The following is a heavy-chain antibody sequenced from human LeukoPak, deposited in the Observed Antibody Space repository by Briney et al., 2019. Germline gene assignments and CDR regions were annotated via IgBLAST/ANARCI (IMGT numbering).Heavy chain of an antibody. CDR3: AREESTNDY. Sequence: GGSLRLSCAASGFTFISYAIHWVRQAPGKGLEWVAVISYDGSNKYYADSVKGRFTISRDNAKNSLYLQMNSLRAEDTAVYYCAREESTNDYWGQGTLVTVSS. CDR2: ISYDGSNK. CDR1: GFTFISYA. D-gene: IGHD1-14*01. V-gene: IGHV3-30-3*01. J-gene: IGHJ4*02.